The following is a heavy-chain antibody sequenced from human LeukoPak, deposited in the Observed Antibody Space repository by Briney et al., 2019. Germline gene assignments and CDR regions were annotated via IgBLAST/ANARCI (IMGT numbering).Heavy chain of an antibody. CDR2: ISSSGSTI. V-gene: IGHV3-48*03. Sequence: GGSLRLSCAASGFTFSSYEMNWVRQAPGKGLEWVSYISSSGSTIYYADSVKGRFTISRDNAKNSLYLQMNSLRAEDTAVYYCAKNPRSGWYLIWFDPWGQGTLVTVSS. J-gene: IGHJ5*02. D-gene: IGHD6-19*01. CDR1: GFTFSSYE. CDR3: AKNPRSGWYLIWFDP.